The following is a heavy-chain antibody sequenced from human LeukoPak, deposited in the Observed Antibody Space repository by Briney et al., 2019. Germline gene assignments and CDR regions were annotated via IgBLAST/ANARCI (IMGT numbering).Heavy chain of an antibody. D-gene: IGHD6-6*01. J-gene: IGHJ3*02. CDR3: ARGGSSLDAFDI. CDR2: IGTAGDT. V-gene: IGHV3-13*01. CDR1: GFTFSSYD. Sequence: GGSLRLSCAASGFTFSSYDMHWVRQATGKGLEWVSAIGTAGDTYYPGSVKGRFTISRENAKNSLYLQMNSLRAGDTAVCYCARGGSSLDAFDIWGQGTMVTVSS.